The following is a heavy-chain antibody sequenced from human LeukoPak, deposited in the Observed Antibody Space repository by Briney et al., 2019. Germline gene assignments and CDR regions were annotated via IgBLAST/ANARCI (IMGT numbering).Heavy chain of an antibody. D-gene: IGHD3-22*01. V-gene: IGHV3-30*18. CDR3: AKDLWAYYYDSSGYYGAAFDY. J-gene: IGHJ4*02. CDR1: GFTFSSYG. Sequence: GGSLRLSCVASGFTFSSYGMHWVRQAPGKGLEWVAVISYDGSNKYYADSVKGRFTISRDNSKNTLYLQMNSLRAEDTAVYYCAKDLWAYYYDSSGYYGAAFDYWGQGTLVTVSS. CDR2: ISYDGSNK.